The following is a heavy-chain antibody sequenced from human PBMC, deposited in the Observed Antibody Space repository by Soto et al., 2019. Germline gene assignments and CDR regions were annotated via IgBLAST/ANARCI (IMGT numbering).Heavy chain of an antibody. CDR3: AKRSSDSSGYYYTGSYYYYGMDV. D-gene: IGHD3-22*01. CDR2: ISGSGGST. J-gene: IGHJ6*02. V-gene: IGHV3-23*01. CDR1: GFTFSSYA. Sequence: GSLRLSCAASGFTFSSYAMSWVRQAPGKGLEWVSAISGSGGSTYYADSVKGRFTISRDNSKNTLYLQMNSLRAEDTAVYYCAKRSSDSSGYYYTGSYYYYGMDVWGQGTTVTVSS.